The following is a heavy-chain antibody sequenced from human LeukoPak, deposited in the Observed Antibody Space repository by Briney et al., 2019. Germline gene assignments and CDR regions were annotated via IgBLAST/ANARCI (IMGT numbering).Heavy chain of an antibody. CDR2: INPGDSDT. J-gene: IGHJ4*02. CDR1: GYSFTSYW. Sequence: GESLKTSCKGSGYSFTSYWIGWVRQMPGKGLEWMGIINPGDSDTRYSPSFQGQVTISADKSISTAYLQWSSLKASDTAKYYCARPYGSGSWHFDYWGQGTLVTVSS. CDR3: ARPYGSGSWHFDY. D-gene: IGHD3-10*01. V-gene: IGHV5-51*01.